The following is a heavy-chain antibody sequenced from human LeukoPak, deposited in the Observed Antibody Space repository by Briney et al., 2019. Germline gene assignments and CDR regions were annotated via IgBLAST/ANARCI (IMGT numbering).Heavy chain of an antibody. D-gene: IGHD3-22*01. CDR2: IKSKTDGGTT. Sequence: PGGSLRLSCAASGFTFSNAWMSWVRQAPGKGLEWVGRIKSKTDGGTTDYAAPVKGRFTISRDDSKNTLYLQMNSLKTEDTAVYYCTTDPYEKWLTYIRGAFDIWGQGTMVTVSS. V-gene: IGHV3-15*01. J-gene: IGHJ3*02. CDR3: TTDPYEKWLTYIRGAFDI. CDR1: GFTFSNAW.